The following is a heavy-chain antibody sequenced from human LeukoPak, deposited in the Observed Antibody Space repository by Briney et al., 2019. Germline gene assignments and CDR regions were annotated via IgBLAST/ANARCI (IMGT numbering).Heavy chain of an antibody. CDR1: GGSISSNNYY. Sequence: SETLSVTCTVSGGSISSNNYYWGWIRQPPGKGLEWIGSIYYSGSTYYNPSLKSRVTISVDTSKNQFSLKVSSVTAADSAVYYRARPRQRRDGYDAFDIWGQGTMVTVSS. CDR2: IYYSGST. CDR3: ARPRQRRDGYDAFDI. J-gene: IGHJ3*02. V-gene: IGHV4-39*01. D-gene: IGHD5-24*01.